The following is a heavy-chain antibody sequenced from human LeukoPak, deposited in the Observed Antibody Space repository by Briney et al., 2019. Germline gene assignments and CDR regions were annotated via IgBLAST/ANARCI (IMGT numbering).Heavy chain of an antibody. CDR1: GFTFSRYA. CDR3: ARDYVYLGNYYDGMDV. V-gene: IGHV3-74*01. D-gene: IGHD2-8*01. J-gene: IGHJ6*02. Sequence: GGSLRLSCAASGFTFSRYAMSWVRQAPGKGLVWLSRINSNGSRTSYADSVKGRFTISRDNAKNTLYLQMNSQRAEDTAEYYCARDYVYLGNYYDGMDVWGQGTTVTVSS. CDR2: INSNGSRT.